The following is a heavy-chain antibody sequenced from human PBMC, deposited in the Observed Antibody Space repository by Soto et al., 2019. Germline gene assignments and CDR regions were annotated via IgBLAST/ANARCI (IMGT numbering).Heavy chain of an antibody. CDR2: IYHSEST. CDR3: ASVRGGYYYAMDV. Sequence: PSETLSLTCPVSGASISSSNCWRWVRQPPGKGLEWIGEIYHSESTNYNPSLKSRVTISVDKSKNQFSLKLSSVTAADTAVYYCASVRGGYYYAMDVWGQGTTVTVP. CDR1: GASISSSNC. D-gene: IGHD3-10*02. J-gene: IGHJ6*02. V-gene: IGHV4-4*02.